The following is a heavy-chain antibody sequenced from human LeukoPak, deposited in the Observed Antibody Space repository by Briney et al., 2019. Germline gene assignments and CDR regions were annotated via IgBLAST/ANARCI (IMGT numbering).Heavy chain of an antibody. CDR2: INPNSGGT. CDR1: GYTFTGYY. J-gene: IGHJ4*02. V-gene: IGHV1-2*02. Sequence: ASVKVSCKASGYTFTGYYMRWVRQAPGQGLEWMGWINPNSGGTNYAQKFQGRVTITADESTSTAYMELSSLRSEDTAVYYCAKVPTYSGYDPEPPYYFDYWGQGTLVTVSS. CDR3: AKVPTYSGYDPEPPYYFDY. D-gene: IGHD5-12*01.